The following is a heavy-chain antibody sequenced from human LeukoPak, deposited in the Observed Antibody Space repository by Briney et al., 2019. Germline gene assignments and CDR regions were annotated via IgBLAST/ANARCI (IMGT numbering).Heavy chain of an antibody. V-gene: IGHV4-61*05. CDR1: GGSMRSNSFY. Sequence: SETLSLTCTVSGGSMRSNSFYWGWIRQPPGKGLEWIGYFFYSGSTNYNPSLKSRVTMSVDTSKNQFSLKLSSVTAADTAVYYCARDQYYYDSSGYLTFDYWGQGTLVTVSS. CDR3: ARDQYYYDSSGYLTFDY. J-gene: IGHJ4*02. D-gene: IGHD3-22*01. CDR2: FFYSGST.